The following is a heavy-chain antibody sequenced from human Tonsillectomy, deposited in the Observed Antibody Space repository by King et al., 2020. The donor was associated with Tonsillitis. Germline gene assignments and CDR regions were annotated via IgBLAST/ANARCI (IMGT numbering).Heavy chain of an antibody. Sequence: QVQLVESGAEVKKPGSSVKVSCKASGGTFSTYVISWVRQAPGQGLEWMGQIIPIFGKVNYAQKFQGRVTITADESTRTVYMELSSQRSDDTAVYYCARPGESMVAFDYWGQGTLVTVSS. D-gene: IGHD4/OR15-4a*01. CDR1: GGTFSTYV. J-gene: IGHJ4*02. V-gene: IGHV1-69*01. CDR2: IIPIFGKV. CDR3: ARPGESMVAFDY.